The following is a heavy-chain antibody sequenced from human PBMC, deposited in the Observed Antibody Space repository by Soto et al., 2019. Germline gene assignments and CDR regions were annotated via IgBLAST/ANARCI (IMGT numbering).Heavy chain of an antibody. J-gene: IGHJ3*01. Sequence: PSETLSLTCTVSGGSISSYYWSWIRQPPGKGLEWIGYIYYSGSTNYNPSLKSRVTISVDTSKNQFSLKLSSVTAADTAVYYCARGAYQLLKTWGQGTMVTVSS. V-gene: IGHV4-59*01. CDR3: ARGAYQLLKT. D-gene: IGHD2-2*01. CDR2: IYYSGST. CDR1: GGSISSYY.